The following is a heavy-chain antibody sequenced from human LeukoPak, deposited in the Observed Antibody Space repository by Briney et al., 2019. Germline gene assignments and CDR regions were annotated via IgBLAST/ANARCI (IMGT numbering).Heavy chain of an antibody. CDR1: GGSISSSSYY. D-gene: IGHD6-13*01. CDR2: IYYSGST. J-gene: IGHJ3*02. CDR3: ARHTTAGGIAAAGAFDI. Sequence: PSETLSLTCTVSGGSISSSSYYWGWIRQPPGKGLEWIGSIYYSGSTYYNPSLKSRVTISVDTSKNQFPLKLSSVTAADTAVYYCARHTTAGGIAAAGAFDIWGQGTMVTVSS. V-gene: IGHV4-39*01.